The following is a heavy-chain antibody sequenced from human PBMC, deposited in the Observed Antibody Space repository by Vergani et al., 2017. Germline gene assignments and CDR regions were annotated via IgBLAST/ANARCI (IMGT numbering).Heavy chain of an antibody. CDR1: GGSISSYY. CDR3: ARGGQTGTRFDY. CDR2: IYYSGST. D-gene: IGHD1-1*01. J-gene: IGHJ4*02. Sequence: QVQLQESGPGLVKPSETLSLTCTVSGGSISSYYWSWIRQPPGKGLEWIGYIYYSGSTNYNPSLKSRVTILVDTSKNQFSLKLSSVTAADTAVYYCARGGQTGTRFDYWGQGTLVTVSS. V-gene: IGHV4-59*01.